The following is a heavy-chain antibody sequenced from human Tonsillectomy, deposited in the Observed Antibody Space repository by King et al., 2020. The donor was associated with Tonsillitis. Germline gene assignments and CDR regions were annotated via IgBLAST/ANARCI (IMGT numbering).Heavy chain of an antibody. CDR3: ARGSSWFDP. CDR2: ISSSGLTI. Sequence: VQLVESGGGFVKPGGSLRLSCAASGFTFSDSYMSWIRQAPGKGLEWVTYISSSGLTIYYADSVKGRFNISRDNAKNSVYLQMNSLRAEDTAVYYCARGSSWFDPWGQGTLVTVSS. CDR1: GFTFSDSY. V-gene: IGHV3-11*01. J-gene: IGHJ5*02.